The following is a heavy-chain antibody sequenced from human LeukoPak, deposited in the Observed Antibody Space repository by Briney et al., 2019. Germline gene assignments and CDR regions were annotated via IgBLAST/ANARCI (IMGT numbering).Heavy chain of an antibody. Sequence: SQTLSLTCAISGNSVSINSAAWNWIRQSPSRGLEWLGRTYQRSKWYNDYAVSVKSRITINPDISKNQFSLQLNSVTPEDTAVYYCARSPSPYSSGWYFDYWGQGTLVTVSS. D-gene: IGHD6-19*01. J-gene: IGHJ4*02. V-gene: IGHV6-1*01. CDR3: ARSPSPYSSGWYFDY. CDR1: GNSVSINSAA. CDR2: TYQRSKWYN.